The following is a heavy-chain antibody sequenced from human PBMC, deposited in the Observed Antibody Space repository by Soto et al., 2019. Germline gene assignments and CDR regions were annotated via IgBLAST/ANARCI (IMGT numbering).Heavy chain of an antibody. D-gene: IGHD3-10*01. CDR1: GGSISSYY. V-gene: IGHV4-59*01. Sequence: SETLSLTCTVSGGSISSYYWSWIRQPPGKGLEWIGYIYYSGSTNYNPSLKSRVTISVDTSKNQFSLELSSVTAADTAVYYCASTLGYYGSGSYYDYWGQGTLVTVSS. J-gene: IGHJ4*02. CDR3: ASTLGYYGSGSYYDY. CDR2: IYYSGST.